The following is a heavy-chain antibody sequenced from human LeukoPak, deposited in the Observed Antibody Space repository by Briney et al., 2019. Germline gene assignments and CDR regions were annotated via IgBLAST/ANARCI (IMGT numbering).Heavy chain of an antibody. Sequence: SETLSLTCTVSGGSISSYYWSWIRQPPGKGLEWIGYIYYSGSTNYNPSLKSRVTISVDTSKNQFSLKLSSVTAADTAVYYCARQSLRNTAMVFGYWGQGALVTVSS. CDR3: ARQSLRNTAMVFGY. CDR1: GGSISSYY. V-gene: IGHV4-59*08. D-gene: IGHD5-18*01. J-gene: IGHJ4*02. CDR2: IYYSGST.